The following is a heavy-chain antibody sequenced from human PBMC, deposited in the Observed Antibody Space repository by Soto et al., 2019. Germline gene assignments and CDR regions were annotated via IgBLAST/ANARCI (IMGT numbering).Heavy chain of an antibody. CDR2: IYYSGST. V-gene: IGHV4-31*03. D-gene: IGHD5-18*01. CDR3: ARRGGYSYGYVGY. Sequence: PSETLSLTCTVSGGSISSGCYYWSWIRQHPGKGLEWIGYIYYSGSTYYNPSLKSRVTISVDTSKNQFSLKLSSVTAADTAVYYCARRGGYSYGYVGYRGQGTLVKVSS. J-gene: IGHJ4*02. CDR1: GGSISSGCYY.